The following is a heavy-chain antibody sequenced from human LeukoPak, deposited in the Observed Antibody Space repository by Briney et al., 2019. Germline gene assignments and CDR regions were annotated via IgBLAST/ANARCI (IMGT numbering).Heavy chain of an antibody. CDR1: GYTFSVYY. Sequence: ASVTVSFTASGYTFSVYYVHWVRQAPGQGPEWMGWINPNNGGTNYVQKFQGRVTMTRDTSITTVYMELSRLRSDDTALYYCARDFYVRGSGAFDIWGQGTMVTVSS. CDR2: INPNNGGT. D-gene: IGHD2/OR15-2a*01. J-gene: IGHJ3*02. V-gene: IGHV1-2*02. CDR3: ARDFYVRGSGAFDI.